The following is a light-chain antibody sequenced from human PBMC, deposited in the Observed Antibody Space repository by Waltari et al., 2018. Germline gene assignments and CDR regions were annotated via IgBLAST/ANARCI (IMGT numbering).Light chain of an antibody. J-gene: IGLJ1*01. CDR1: SSNIGSNT. Sequence: QSVLTQPPSASGTPGQRVTISCSGSSSNIGSNTVNWYQQPPGTAPKLLIYSNNQLPSGVPGRFSGSKSGTSASLAISGLQAEDEADYYCAAWDDSLNGYVFGTGTKVTVL. CDR2: SNN. CDR3: AAWDDSLNGYV. V-gene: IGLV1-44*01.